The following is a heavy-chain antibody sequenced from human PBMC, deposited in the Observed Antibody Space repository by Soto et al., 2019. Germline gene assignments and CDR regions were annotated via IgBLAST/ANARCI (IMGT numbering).Heavy chain of an antibody. CDR1: GGSISSGGYY. J-gene: IGHJ4*02. Sequence: QVQLQESGPGLVKPSQTLSLTCTVSGGSISSGGYYWSWIRHHPGKGLEWIGYIYYSGSTSYNPSLKCRVTISVDTSKNQFSLKLSSVTAADTAVYYCARDSSGLVDYWGQGTLVTVSS. CDR2: IYYSGST. D-gene: IGHD3-22*01. CDR3: ARDSSGLVDY. V-gene: IGHV4-31*03.